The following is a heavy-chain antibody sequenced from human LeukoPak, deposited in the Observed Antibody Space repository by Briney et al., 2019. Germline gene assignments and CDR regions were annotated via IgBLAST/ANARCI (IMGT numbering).Heavy chain of an antibody. CDR2: IWYDGSNK. Sequence: GGSLRLSCAASGFTFSSYGMHWVRQAPGKGLEWVAVIWYDGSNKYYVDSVKGRFTISRDNSKNTLYLQMNSLRAEDTAVYYCARDKDYYGSGSDSPFDYWGQGTLVTVSS. D-gene: IGHD3-10*01. J-gene: IGHJ4*02. CDR1: GFTFSSYG. V-gene: IGHV3-33*01. CDR3: ARDKDYYGSGSDSPFDY.